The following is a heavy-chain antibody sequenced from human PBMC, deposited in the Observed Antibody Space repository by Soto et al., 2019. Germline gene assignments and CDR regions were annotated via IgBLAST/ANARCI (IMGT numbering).Heavy chain of an antibody. CDR2: TYYRSTWYN. CDR3: ARDYEELLRFGDLLLYRMDV. Sequence: SQTLSLTSSISGDSVSSNSSAWNWIRQSPSRGLEWQGWTYYRSTWYNDYAVSVKSRITINPDTSKNQFSLQLNSVTPEDTAVSYCARDYEELLRFGDLLLYRMDVWGQATTVTVSS. J-gene: IGHJ6*02. CDR1: GDSVSSNSSA. V-gene: IGHV6-1*01. D-gene: IGHD3-10*01.